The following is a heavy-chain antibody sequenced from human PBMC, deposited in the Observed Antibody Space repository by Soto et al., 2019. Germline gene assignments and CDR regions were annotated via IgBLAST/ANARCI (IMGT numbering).Heavy chain of an antibody. Sequence: QVQLQESGPGLVKPSGTLSLTCAVSGGSISTSNWWAWVRQSPGKGLEWLGEVYHSGDTNYNPSLKSRVTVSVDYPKNQFYLKLTSVTAADTAVYFCARARYFDWLPLDSWGQGTLVTVSS. CDR2: VYHSGDT. V-gene: IGHV4-4*02. CDR3: ARARYFDWLPLDS. CDR1: GGSISTSNW. J-gene: IGHJ4*02. D-gene: IGHD3-9*01.